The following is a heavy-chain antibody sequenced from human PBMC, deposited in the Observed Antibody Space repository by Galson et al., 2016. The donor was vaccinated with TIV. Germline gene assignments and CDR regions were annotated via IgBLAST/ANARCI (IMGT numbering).Heavy chain of an antibody. Sequence: LSLTCTVSGGSVSSSTYFWAWVRQPPGEGLEWIGTVYYDGTTYTNPSLKSPVTLSVDSSKNQISLKLSSVTAADTAIYLCARHGTWSFYFDFWGQVTLVTVSS. D-gene: IGHD3-16*02. J-gene: IGHJ4*02. CDR3: ARHGTWSFYFDF. CDR2: VYYDGTT. V-gene: IGHV4-39*01. CDR1: GGSVSSSTYF.